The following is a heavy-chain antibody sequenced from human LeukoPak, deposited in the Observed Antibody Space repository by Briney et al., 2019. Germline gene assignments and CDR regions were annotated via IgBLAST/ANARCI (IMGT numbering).Heavy chain of an antibody. CDR1: GGSINSDY. J-gene: IGHJ6*02. V-gene: IGHV4-59*01. CDR3: ARVSVVYGMDV. Sequence: SETLSLTCSVSGGSINSDYWAWLRQPPGKGLEWIGYMYYTGSTNYNPSLKSRFTISLATSKNHFSLKLNSVTAADTAVYYCARVSVVYGMDVWGRGTTVTVSS. CDR2: MYYTGST.